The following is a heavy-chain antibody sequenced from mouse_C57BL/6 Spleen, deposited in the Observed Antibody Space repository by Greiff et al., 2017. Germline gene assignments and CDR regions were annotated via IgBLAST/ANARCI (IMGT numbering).Heavy chain of an antibody. Sequence: QVQLQQSGAELARPGASVKMSCKASGYTFTSYSMHWVKQRPGQGLEWIGYINPSSGYTKYNQKFKDKATLTADKSSSTAYMQLSSLTSEDSAVYYCARSNGSSYFDDWGQGTTLTVSS. D-gene: IGHD1-1*01. J-gene: IGHJ2*01. CDR2: INPSSGYT. CDR3: ARSNGSSYFDD. V-gene: IGHV1-4*01. CDR1: GYTFTSYS.